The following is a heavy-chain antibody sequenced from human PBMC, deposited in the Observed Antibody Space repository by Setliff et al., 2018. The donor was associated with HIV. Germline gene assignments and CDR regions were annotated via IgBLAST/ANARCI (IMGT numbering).Heavy chain of an antibody. Sequence: SETLSLTCAVYGGSFSGFYWNWIRQPPGKGLEWIGEINHSGSTNYNPSLKSRVTISVDTSKNQFSLRLSSVTAADTAVYFCARDPGYTSGSTFHFDYWGQGTLVTVSS. D-gene: IGHD5-18*01. CDR3: ARDPGYTSGSTFHFDY. CDR1: GGSFSGFY. V-gene: IGHV4-34*01. CDR2: INHSGST. J-gene: IGHJ4*02.